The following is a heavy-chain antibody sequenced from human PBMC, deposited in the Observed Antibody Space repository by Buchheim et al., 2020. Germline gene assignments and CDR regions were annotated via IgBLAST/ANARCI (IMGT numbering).Heavy chain of an antibody. CDR1: GFTFTNYA. CDR2: FSDSGGST. V-gene: IGHV3-23*01. D-gene: IGHD4-17*01. CDR3: AKGPYGDNARLSRYFDY. Sequence: EVQLLESGGGSVQPGGSLRLSCAASGFTFTNYAMSWVRQAPGKGLEWVSGFSDSGGSTYYADSVKGRFTISRENSTNMFYMRMNSLRADDTAIYYCAKGPYGDNARLSRYFDYWGQGTL. J-gene: IGHJ4*02.